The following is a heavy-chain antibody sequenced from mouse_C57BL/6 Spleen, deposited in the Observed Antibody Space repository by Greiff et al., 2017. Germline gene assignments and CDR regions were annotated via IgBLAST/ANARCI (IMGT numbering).Heavy chain of an antibody. Sequence: VQLQQSGPELVKPGASVKISCKASGYSFTDYNMNWVKQSTGKSLEWIGVINPNYGTTSYNQKFKGKATLTVDQSSSTAYMQLNSLTSADSAVYYCASGNYVDWYFDVWGTGTTVTVSS. D-gene: IGHD2-1*01. CDR3: ASGNYVDWYFDV. CDR1: GYSFTDYN. J-gene: IGHJ1*03. V-gene: IGHV1-39*01. CDR2: INPNYGTT.